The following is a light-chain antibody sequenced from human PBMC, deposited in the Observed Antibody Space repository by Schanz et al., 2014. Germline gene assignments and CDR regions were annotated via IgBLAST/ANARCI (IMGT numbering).Light chain of an antibody. CDR1: SSDVGGYNY. CDR3: SSYTSTSTLFV. Sequence: QSALTQPPSASGSPGQSVTISCTGTSSDVGGYNYVSWYQQHPGKAPKLIIYDVTNRPSGVSHRFSGSKSGNTASLTISGLQADDEADYFCSSYTSTSTLFVFGSGTKVTVL. J-gene: IGLJ1*01. CDR2: DVT. V-gene: IGLV2-14*03.